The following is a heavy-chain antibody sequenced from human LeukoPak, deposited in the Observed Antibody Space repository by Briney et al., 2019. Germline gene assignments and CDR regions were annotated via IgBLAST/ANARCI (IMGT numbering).Heavy chain of an antibody. D-gene: IGHD3-22*01. CDR2: ISSSGST. Sequence: SQTLSLTCTVSGDSISSGDYYWSWIRQPAGKGLEWIGRISSSGSTNYNPSLKSRVTISVDTSKNQFSLKLSSVTAADTAVYFCARGPYTYDSSGAFDIWGQGTMVTVSS. V-gene: IGHV4-61*02. CDR3: ARGPYTYDSSGAFDI. J-gene: IGHJ3*02. CDR1: GDSISSGDYY.